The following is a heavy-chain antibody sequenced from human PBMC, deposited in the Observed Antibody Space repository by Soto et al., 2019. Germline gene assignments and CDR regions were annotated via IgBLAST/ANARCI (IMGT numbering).Heavy chain of an antibody. Sequence: QVQLVESGGGVVQPGRSLRLSCAVSGFTFSSYVMHWVRQAPGKGLEWVAVISYDGSNKYYADSVKGRFTIYRDNSKNTLYLQMNSLRAEDTAVYYCARGKTSLNWLDPWGQGTLVTVSS. V-gene: IGHV3-30-3*01. CDR2: ISYDGSNK. D-gene: IGHD6-6*01. J-gene: IGHJ5*02. CDR3: ARGKTSLNWLDP. CDR1: GFTFSSYV.